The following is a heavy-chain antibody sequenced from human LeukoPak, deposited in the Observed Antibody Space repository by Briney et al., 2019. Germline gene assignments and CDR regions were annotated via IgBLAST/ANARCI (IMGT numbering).Heavy chain of an antibody. Sequence: PGGSLRLSCAASGFTVSSNYMSWVRQAPGKGLEWVSVIYSGGSTYYADSVKGRFTISRDNSKNTLYLQMNSLRAEDTAVYYCARSEELGHRYYYYYGMDAWGQGTTVTVSS. D-gene: IGHD1-26*01. J-gene: IGHJ6*02. V-gene: IGHV3-53*05. CDR1: GFTVSSNY. CDR3: ARSEELGHRYYYYYGMDA. CDR2: IYSGGST.